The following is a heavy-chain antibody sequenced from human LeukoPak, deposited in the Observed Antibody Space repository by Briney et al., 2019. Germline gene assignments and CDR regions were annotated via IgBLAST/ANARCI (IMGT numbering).Heavy chain of an antibody. CDR3: ARHFTSYSSSWYYFDY. Sequence: SETLSLTCTVSGGSISSYYWSWIRQSPGKGLEWIGYIYTSGSTNYNPSLKSRVTISVDTSKNQFSLKLSSVTAADTAVYYCARHFTSYSSSWYYFDYWGQGTLVTVYS. D-gene: IGHD6-13*01. CDR1: GGSISSYY. J-gene: IGHJ4*02. CDR2: IYTSGST. V-gene: IGHV4-4*09.